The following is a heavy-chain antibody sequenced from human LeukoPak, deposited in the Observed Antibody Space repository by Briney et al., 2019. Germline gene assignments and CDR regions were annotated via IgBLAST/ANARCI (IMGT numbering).Heavy chain of an antibody. CDR2: ISYDGSNK. J-gene: IGHJ6*02. V-gene: IGHV3-30*04. CDR1: GFTFSSYA. CDR3: ARRKSILWFGDPYGMDV. Sequence: GGSLRLSRAASGFTFSSYAMHWVRQAPGKGLEWVAVISYDGSNKYYADSVKGRFTISRDNSKNTLYLQMNSLRAEDTAVYYCARRKSILWFGDPYGMDVWGQGTTVTVSS. D-gene: IGHD3-10*01.